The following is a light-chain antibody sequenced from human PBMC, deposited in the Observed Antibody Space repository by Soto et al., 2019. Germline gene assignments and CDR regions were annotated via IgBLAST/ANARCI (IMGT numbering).Light chain of an antibody. CDR2: EVS. J-gene: IGLJ3*02. CDR1: SSDVGGYNY. Sequence: QSVLTQPASVSGSPGQSITISCTGTSSDVGGYNYVSWYQQHPATAPKLMPYEVSNRPSGVSNRFSGSKSGNTASLTISGLQAEDEADYYCSSYTSSSTHWVFGGGTKLTVL. CDR3: SSYTSSSTHWV. V-gene: IGLV2-14*01.